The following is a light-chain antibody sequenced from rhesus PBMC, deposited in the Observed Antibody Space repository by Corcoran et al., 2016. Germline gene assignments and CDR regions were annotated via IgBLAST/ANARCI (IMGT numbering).Light chain of an antibody. CDR3: QQHNSYPFT. Sequence: DIQMTQSPSSLSASVGDTVTITCQASQGITKYLAWYQPKPGKAPNLLIYDASTFQSGVPSRFSGRGSGTEFTLTISSLQPEDFATYYCQQHNSYPFTFGPGTKLDIK. J-gene: IGKJ3*01. CDR1: QGITKY. CDR2: DAS. V-gene: IGKV1-25*01.